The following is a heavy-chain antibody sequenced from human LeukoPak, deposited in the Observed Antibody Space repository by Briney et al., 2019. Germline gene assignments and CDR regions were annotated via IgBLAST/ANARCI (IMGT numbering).Heavy chain of an antibody. CDR1: GYSISSGYY. J-gene: IGHJ4*02. CDR3: ARDLRYFDWDY. CDR2: IYHSGST. Sequence: SETLSLTCAVSGYSISSGYYWGWILQPPGKELVWIGSIYHSGSTYYNPSLKSRVTISVDTSKNQFSLKLSSVTAADTAVYYCARDLRYFDWDYWGQGTLVTVSS. D-gene: IGHD3-9*01. V-gene: IGHV4-38-2*02.